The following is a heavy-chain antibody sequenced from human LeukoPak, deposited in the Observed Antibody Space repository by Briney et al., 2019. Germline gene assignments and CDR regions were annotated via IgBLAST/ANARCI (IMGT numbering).Heavy chain of an antibody. CDR3: ARTYSWSLSRFDY. Sequence: GGPLRLSCAASGFTFSGFWMHWVRQTPGKGLVGVSRINSDGSSTNYADSVKGRFTISRDNAKNTLYLQMNSLRAEDTAVYYCARTYSWSLSRFDYWGQGTQVTVSS. CDR2: INSDGSST. V-gene: IGHV3-74*01. J-gene: IGHJ4*02. CDR1: GFTFSGFW. D-gene: IGHD3-16*02.